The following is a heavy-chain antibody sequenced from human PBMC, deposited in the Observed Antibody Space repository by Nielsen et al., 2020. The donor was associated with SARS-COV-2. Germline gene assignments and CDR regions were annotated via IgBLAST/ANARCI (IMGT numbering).Heavy chain of an antibody. CDR2: VIPIFGTP. D-gene: IGHD3-16*02. CDR1: GATFSNYT. J-gene: IGHJ5*01. Sequence: SVKVSCKASGATFSNYTITWVRQAPGQGLEWMGGVIPIFGTPNYAQKFLGRVTITADKSTNTAYMELTSLRSEDTAVYYCASQRVRGGSYRYVDSWGQGTLVTVSS. V-gene: IGHV1-69*06. CDR3: ASQRVRGGSYRYVDS.